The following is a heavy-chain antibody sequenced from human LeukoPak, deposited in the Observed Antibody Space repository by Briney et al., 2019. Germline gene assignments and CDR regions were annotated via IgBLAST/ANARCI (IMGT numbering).Heavy chain of an antibody. J-gene: IGHJ6*04. CDR1: GDSVSSNRAT. D-gene: IGHD3-3*01. CDR3: ARSHYDFWSGPAPTMDV. V-gene: IGHV6-1*01. Sequence: SQTLSLTCAISGDSVSSNRATWNWIRQSPSRGLEWLGRTFYRSKWYGEYAVSVKSRITINSDTSKNQFSLQLNSVTPEDTAVYYCARSHYDFWSGPAPTMDVWGKGTTVTVSS. CDR2: TFYRSKWYG.